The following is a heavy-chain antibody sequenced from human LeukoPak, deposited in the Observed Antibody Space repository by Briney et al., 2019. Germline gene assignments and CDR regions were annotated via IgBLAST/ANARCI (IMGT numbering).Heavy chain of an antibody. CDR2: ISSSSSYI. CDR3: ARVRRDGYNHLG. Sequence: SGGSLRLSCAASGFTFSSYGMNWVRQAPGKGLEWVSSISSSSSYIYYADSVKGRFTISRDNAKNSLYLQMNSLRAEDTAVYYCARVRRDGYNHLGWGQGTLVTVSS. V-gene: IGHV3-21*01. D-gene: IGHD5-24*01. J-gene: IGHJ4*02. CDR1: GFTFSSYG.